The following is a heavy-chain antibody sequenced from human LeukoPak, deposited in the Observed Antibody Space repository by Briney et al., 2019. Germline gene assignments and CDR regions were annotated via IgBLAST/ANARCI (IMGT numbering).Heavy chain of an antibody. Sequence: GGSLRLSCAASGFTFSSYSMNWVRQAPGEGLEWVAKINQDGTEKAYVDSVRGRFTISRDNAKNSLFLQMNSLRAEDTAVYYCARGPLIAAAGTWWGQGTLVTVSS. J-gene: IGHJ4*02. CDR3: ARGPLIAAAGTW. D-gene: IGHD6-13*01. CDR2: INQDGTEK. V-gene: IGHV3-7*03. CDR1: GFTFSSYS.